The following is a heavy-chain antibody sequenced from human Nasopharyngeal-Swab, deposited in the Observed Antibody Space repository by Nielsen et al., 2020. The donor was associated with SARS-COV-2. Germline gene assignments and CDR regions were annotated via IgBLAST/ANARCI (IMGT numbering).Heavy chain of an antibody. Sequence: SETLSLTCAVYGGSLSDYHWSWIRQPPGKGLEWIGEMKPSGRTNYNPSLKSRVAISIDTSKNQFFLNLRSVTAADTAVFYCAGHPADLDYWGQGTLVTVSS. V-gene: IGHV4-34*01. CDR3: AGHPADLDY. J-gene: IGHJ4*02. CDR2: MKPSGRT. CDR1: GGSLSDYH.